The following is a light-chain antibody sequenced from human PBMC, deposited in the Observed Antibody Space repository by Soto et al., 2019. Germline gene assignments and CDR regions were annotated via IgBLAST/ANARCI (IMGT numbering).Light chain of an antibody. Sequence: QSVLTQPPSASGSPGQSVTISCTGTSSDVGDYNYVSWYQQPPGKAPKLLIYDVSKRPSGVPDRFSGSKSGNTASLTVSGRQAEDEGDYYCSSYAGSNYPYVFGTGTKLTVL. CDR1: SSDVGDYNY. CDR3: SSYAGSNYPYV. V-gene: IGLV2-8*01. CDR2: DVS. J-gene: IGLJ1*01.